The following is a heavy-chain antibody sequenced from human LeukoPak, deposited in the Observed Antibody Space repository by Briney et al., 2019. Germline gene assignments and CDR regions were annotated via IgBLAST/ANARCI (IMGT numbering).Heavy chain of an antibody. CDR2: ISYSGST. CDR1: SGSISGYY. J-gene: IGHJ6*03. V-gene: IGHV4-59*08. Sequence: PSETLSLTCTVSSGSISGYYWSWIRQPPGKGLEWVGYISYSGSTNYNPSLKSRVTISVDTSKNQFSLNLTSVTAADTAVYYCARHLNYYYYYYMDVWGTGTTVTVSS. CDR3: ARHLNYYYYYYMDV.